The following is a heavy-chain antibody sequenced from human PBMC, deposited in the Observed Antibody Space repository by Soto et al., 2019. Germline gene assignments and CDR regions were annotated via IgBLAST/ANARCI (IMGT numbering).Heavy chain of an antibody. CDR2: ISGNGADT. CDR3: GKDAKIRTRVWFHAGYGRDV. D-gene: IGHD3-10*01. CDR1: GFTLSSYA. V-gene: IGHV3-23*01. J-gene: IGHJ6*02. Sequence: EVQLLESGGGLVQPGGSVRLSCAASGFTLSSYAMSWVREAPGKGLEWVSAISGNGADTSYADSVRVRFTISRDNSKDTLYLQMTSLRADDTAVYYCGKDAKIRTRVWFHAGYGRDVWGQGTTVTVS.